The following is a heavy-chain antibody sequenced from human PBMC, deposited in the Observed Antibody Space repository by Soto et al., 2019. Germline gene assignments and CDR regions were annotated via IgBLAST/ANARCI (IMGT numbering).Heavy chain of an antibody. CDR2: IYHSGST. CDR1: GGSISSGGYS. V-gene: IGHV4-30-2*01. J-gene: IGHJ4*02. CDR3: ARSPRYYFDY. Sequence: SENLSLTCAVSGGSISSGGYSWSWIRQPPGKGLEWIGYIYHSGSTYYNPSLKSRVTISVDRSKNQFSLKLSSVTAADTAVYYCARSPRYYFDYCGQGTLVSVSS.